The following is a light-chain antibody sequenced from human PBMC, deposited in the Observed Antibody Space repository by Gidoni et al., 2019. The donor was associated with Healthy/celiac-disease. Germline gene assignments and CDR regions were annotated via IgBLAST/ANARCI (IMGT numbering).Light chain of an antibody. CDR2: GAS. J-gene: IGKJ2*01. CDR3: QQYNTWPPYT. CDR1: QSVSSN. V-gene: IGKV3-15*01. Sequence: EIVITQSPATRSVSPGERATRSCRASQSVSSNLAWYQQKPGQAPRLLIYGASTRATVIPARFSGSGSGTEFTLTISSLQSEDFAVYYCQQYNTWPPYTFGQXTKLEIK.